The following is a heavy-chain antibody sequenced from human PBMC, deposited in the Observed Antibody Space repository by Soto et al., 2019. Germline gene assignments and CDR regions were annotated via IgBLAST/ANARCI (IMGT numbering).Heavy chain of an antibody. CDR2: IQYDGSST. Sequence: GGSLRLSCVASGFNFRNYWIHWVRQAPGKGLVWVSRIQYDGSSTNYADSVKGRFTVSRDNAKNTLYVQMNSLRVEDTAVYYCARATYPGEFDFWGQGTLVTVSS. CDR3: ARATYPGEFDF. V-gene: IGHV3-74*01. CDR1: GFNFRNYW. J-gene: IGHJ4*02. D-gene: IGHD2-2*01.